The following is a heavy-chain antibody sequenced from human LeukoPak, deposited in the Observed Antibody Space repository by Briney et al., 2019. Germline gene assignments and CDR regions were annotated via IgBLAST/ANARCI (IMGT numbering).Heavy chain of an antibody. V-gene: IGHV4-59*01. CDR1: GGSISSYY. D-gene: IGHD5-12*01. CDR2: IYYSGST. Sequence: PSETLSLTCTVSGGSISSYYWSWIRQRPGEGLEWIGYIYYSGSTNYNPSLKSRVTISVDTSKNQFSRKLSSVAAADTAVEYCARAERLRTFDYWGQGTLVTVSS. CDR3: ARAERLRTFDY. J-gene: IGHJ4*02.